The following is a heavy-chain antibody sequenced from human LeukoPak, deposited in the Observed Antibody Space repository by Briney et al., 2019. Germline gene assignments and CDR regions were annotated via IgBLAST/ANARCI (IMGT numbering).Heavy chain of an antibody. CDR2: IKQDGSEK. CDR3: AREDTAMAQNY. CDR1: GFTFSSYW. J-gene: IGHJ4*02. V-gene: IGHV3-7*01. D-gene: IGHD5-18*01. Sequence: GGSLRLSCAASGFTFSSYWMSWVRQAPGKGLEWVANIKQDGSEKYYADSVKGRFTISRDNAKNSLYLQMNSLRAEDTAVYYCAREDTAMAQNYWGQGTLVTVSS.